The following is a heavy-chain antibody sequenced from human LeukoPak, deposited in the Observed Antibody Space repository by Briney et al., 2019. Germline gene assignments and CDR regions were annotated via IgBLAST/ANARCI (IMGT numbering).Heavy chain of an antibody. V-gene: IGHV5-10-1*01. CDR2: IDPSDSYT. J-gene: IGHJ3*02. D-gene: IGHD6-13*01. CDR3: AIRNGYSSSHDAFDI. CDR1: GYSFTSYW. Sequence: GESLRISCKGSGYSFTSYWISWVRQMPGKGLEWMGRIDPSDSYTNYSPSFQGHVTISADKSISTAYLQWSSLKASDTAMYYCAIRNGYSSSHDAFDIWGQGTMVTVSS.